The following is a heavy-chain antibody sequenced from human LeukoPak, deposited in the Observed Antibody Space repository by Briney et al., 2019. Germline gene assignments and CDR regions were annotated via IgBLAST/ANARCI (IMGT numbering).Heavy chain of an antibody. CDR2: INHSGST. CDR1: GGSFSGYY. CDR3: ARGRGLVVVPAAIRGRWFDP. D-gene: IGHD2-2*01. J-gene: IGHJ5*02. Sequence: PSETLSLTCAVYGGSFSGYYWSWIRQPPGKGLEWIGEINHSGSTNYNPSLKSRVTISVDTSKNQFSLKLSSVTAADTAVYYCARGRGLVVVPAAIRGRWFDPWGQGTLVTVSS. V-gene: IGHV4-34*01.